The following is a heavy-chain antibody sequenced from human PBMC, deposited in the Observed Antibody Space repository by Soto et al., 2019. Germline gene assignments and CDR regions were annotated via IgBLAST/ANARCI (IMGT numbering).Heavy chain of an antibody. D-gene: IGHD6-19*01. CDR2: ISPYNGNT. J-gene: IGHJ4*02. CDR1: GYTFTSHG. V-gene: IGHV1-18*01. Sequence: QVQLVQSGAEVKKPGASVKVSCKASGYTFTSHGFSWVRQAPGQGLEWMGWISPYNGNTHYAQKLQGRVTMTTDTSTSTASMVLRSLRSDDTAVYYCASAEYSSGWSYRLPGGYCGQGTLVTVSS. CDR3: ASAEYSSGWSYRLPGGY.